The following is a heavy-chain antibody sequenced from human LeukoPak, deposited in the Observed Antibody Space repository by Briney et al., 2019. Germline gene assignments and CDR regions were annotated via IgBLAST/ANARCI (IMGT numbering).Heavy chain of an antibody. CDR1: GFIFSSYS. D-gene: IGHD3-3*01. Sequence: GGSLRLSCAASGFIFSSYSMNWVRQAPGKGLEWVSSISSSSSYLYYADSVKGRFTISRDNAKNSLYLQTNSLRAEDTAVYYCARGYYDFWSGYLSNYFDYWGQGTLVTVSS. CDR3: ARGYYDFWSGYLSNYFDY. CDR2: ISSSSSYL. V-gene: IGHV3-21*01. J-gene: IGHJ4*02.